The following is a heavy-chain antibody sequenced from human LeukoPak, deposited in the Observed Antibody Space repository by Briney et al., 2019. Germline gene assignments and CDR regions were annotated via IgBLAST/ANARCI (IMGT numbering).Heavy chain of an antibody. CDR3: AKDSGWDEYYFDY. J-gene: IGHJ4*02. D-gene: IGHD6-19*01. CDR1: GFTFSSYA. CDR2: ISGSGGST. V-gene: IGHV3-23*01. Sequence: GGSLRLSCAASGFTFSSYAMSWVRQAPGKGLEWVSAISGSGGSTYYADSVKGRFTISRDDSKNTLYLQMNSLRAEDTAVYYCAKDSGWDEYYFDYWGQGTLVTVSS.